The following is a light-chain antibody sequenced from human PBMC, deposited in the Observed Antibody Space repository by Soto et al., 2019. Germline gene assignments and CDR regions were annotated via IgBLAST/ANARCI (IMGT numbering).Light chain of an antibody. Sequence: DIQMTQSPSTLSASVGDRVTITCRASQSISSWLAWYQQKPGKAPKLLIYDASSLESGVPSRFSGSGSGTEFTLTISSLRPDDFATYYCQQYNSYSFGQGTKV. CDR1: QSISSW. CDR3: QQYNSYS. CDR2: DAS. V-gene: IGKV1-5*01. J-gene: IGKJ1*01.